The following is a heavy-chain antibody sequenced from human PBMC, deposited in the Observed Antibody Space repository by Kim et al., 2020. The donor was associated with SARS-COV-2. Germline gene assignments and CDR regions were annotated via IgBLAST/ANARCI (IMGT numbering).Heavy chain of an antibody. J-gene: IGHJ4*02. CDR2: IYYSGST. CDR1: GGSVSSGSYY. V-gene: IGHV4-61*01. Sequence: SETLSLTCTVSGGSVSSGSYYWSWIRQPPGKGLEWIGYIYYSGSTNYNPSLKSRVTISVDTSKNQFSLKLSSVTAADTAVYYCARELKPRGGVGYWGQGTLVTVSS. D-gene: IGHD3-16*01. CDR3: ARELKPRGGVGY.